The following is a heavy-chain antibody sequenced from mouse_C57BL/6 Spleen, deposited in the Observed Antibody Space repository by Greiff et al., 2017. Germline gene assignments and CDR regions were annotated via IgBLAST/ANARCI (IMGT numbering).Heavy chain of an antibody. D-gene: IGHD5-1-1*01. J-gene: IGHJ4*01. V-gene: IGHV5-17*01. CDR1: GFTFSDYG. Sequence: EVQLVESGGGLVKPGGSLKLSCAASGFTFSDYGMHWVRQAPEKGLEWVAYISSGSSTIYYADTVKGRFTISRDNAKNTLFLQMTSLRSEDTAMYYCAKNSPYYYAMDYWGQGTSVTVSS. CDR2: ISSGSSTI. CDR3: AKNSPYYYAMDY.